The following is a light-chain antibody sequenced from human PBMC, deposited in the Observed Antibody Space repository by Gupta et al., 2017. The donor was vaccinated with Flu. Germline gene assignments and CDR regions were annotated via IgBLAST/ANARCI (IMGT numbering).Light chain of an antibody. CDR3: LLYYSGSRV. V-gene: IGLV7-46*01. J-gene: IGLJ3*02. Sequence: GTVTLTCGSSTGAVTSGHFPYWFQQTPGQAPRTLISDTTKRHSWTPARFSGSLLGGKAALTLSGAQPEDEADYYCLLYYSGSRVFGGGTKLTVL. CDR2: DTT. CDR1: TGAVTSGHF.